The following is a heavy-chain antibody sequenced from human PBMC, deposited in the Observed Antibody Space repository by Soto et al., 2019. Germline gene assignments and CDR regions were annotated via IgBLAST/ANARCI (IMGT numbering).Heavy chain of an antibody. CDR1: VFTFSTSA. Sequence: VGSLRLSCTSSVFTFSTSAMSWVRQSPGRGLEWVSGISGSGAGTYYADSVKGRFTISRDNSKNTLYLQMSGLRAEDAAVYYCAKGPTVFGAVISFDYYYGMYVWGQGTPVTVSS. CDR2: ISGSGAGT. V-gene: IGHV3-23*01. CDR3: AKGPTVFGAVISFDYYYGMYV. J-gene: IGHJ6*01. D-gene: IGHD3-3*01.